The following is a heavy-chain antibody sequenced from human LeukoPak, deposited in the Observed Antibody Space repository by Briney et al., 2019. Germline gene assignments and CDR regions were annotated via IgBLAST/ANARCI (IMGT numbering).Heavy chain of an antibody. CDR3: ARDRADIVVVQRAFDI. CDR1: GFTFSSYS. CDR2: ISSSSSTI. Sequence: PGGSLRLSCAASGFTFSSYSMNWVRQAPGKGLEWVSYISSSSSTIYYADSVKGRFTISRDNAKNSLYLQMNSLRAEDTAVYYCARDRADIVVVQRAFDIWGQGTMVTVSS. V-gene: IGHV3-48*01. J-gene: IGHJ3*02. D-gene: IGHD2-2*01.